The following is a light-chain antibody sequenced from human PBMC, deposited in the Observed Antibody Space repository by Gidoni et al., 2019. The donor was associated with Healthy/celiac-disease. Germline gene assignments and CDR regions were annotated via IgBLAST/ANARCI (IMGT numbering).Light chain of an antibody. V-gene: IGLV2-14*01. CDR2: EVS. CDR3: SSYTSSSTL. Sequence: QSALTQPDSVSGSPGQSITISCTGTSSDVGGYNYVSWYQQHPGKAPKLMIYEVSNRPSGFSNRFSGSKSGNTASLTLSGLQSEDEADYYCSSYTSSSTLFGGGTKLTVL. CDR1: SSDVGGYNY. J-gene: IGLJ2*01.